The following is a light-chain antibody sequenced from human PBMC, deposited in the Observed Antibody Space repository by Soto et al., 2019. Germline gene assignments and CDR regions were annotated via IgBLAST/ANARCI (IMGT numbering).Light chain of an antibody. V-gene: IGLV2-23*03. CDR3: CSYVGSSTFVV. Sequence: QSALTPPASVSGSPGPSITISCTGTSSDVGSYNLVSWYQQYPGKAPKLMIYEGSKRPSGASNRFSGSKSGNTASLTISGLQAEDEADYHCCSYVGSSTFVVFGGGTKLTVL. CDR2: EGS. J-gene: IGLJ2*01. CDR1: SSDVGSYNL.